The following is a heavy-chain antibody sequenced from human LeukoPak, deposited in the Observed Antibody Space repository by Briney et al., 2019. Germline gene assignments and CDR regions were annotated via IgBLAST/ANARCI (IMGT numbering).Heavy chain of an antibody. CDR1: RFIFSSST. CDR2: IYSGGST. D-gene: IGHD6-19*01. Sequence: GGSLRLSCAASRFIFSSSTMNWVRQAPGKGLEGVSVIYSGGSTYYADSVKGRFTISRDNSKNTLYLQMNSLRAEDTAVYYCARGAAVAGVYYYYYMDVWGKGTTVTISS. J-gene: IGHJ6*03. V-gene: IGHV3-66*01. CDR3: ARGAAVAGVYYYYYMDV.